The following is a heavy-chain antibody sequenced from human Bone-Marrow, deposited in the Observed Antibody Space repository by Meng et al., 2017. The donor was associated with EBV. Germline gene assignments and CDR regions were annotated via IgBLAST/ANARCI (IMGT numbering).Heavy chain of an antibody. CDR2: ISSSGSTI. CDR3: ATTDPLRFDY. V-gene: IGHV3-11*01. CDR1: GFTFSDYY. J-gene: IGHJ4*02. Sequence: RVVSGGGLVQPGGSLGFSLAASGFTFSDYYMSWIRQAPGKGLEWVSYISSSGSTIYYADSVKGRFTISRDNAKNSLYLQMNSLRAEDTAVYYCATTDPLRFDYWGQGTLVTVSS.